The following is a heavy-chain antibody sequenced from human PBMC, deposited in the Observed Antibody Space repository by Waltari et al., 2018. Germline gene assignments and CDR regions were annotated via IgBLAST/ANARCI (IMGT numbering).Heavy chain of an antibody. CDR2: TSTKSGDI. D-gene: IGHD3-10*01. CDR3: ALSYYSATRH. CDR1: GFSIDDYA. J-gene: IGHJ4*02. Sequence: EVQLVESGGGLVQPGRSLRLSCTVSGFSIDDYAMHWVRQPTGKGPGCASGTSTKSGDIALASSVSARVTRPIDTATKSLFLQMHRLPPEDTAFYYRALSYYSATRHWGQGTLVTVSS. V-gene: IGHV3-9*01.